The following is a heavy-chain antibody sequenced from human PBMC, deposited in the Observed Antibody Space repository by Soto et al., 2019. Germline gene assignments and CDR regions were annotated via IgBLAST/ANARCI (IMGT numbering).Heavy chain of an antibody. D-gene: IGHD6-13*01. V-gene: IGHV3-23*01. J-gene: IGHJ5*01. Sequence: EVQLLQSGGGLVQPGGSLRLSCAASGFTFSNYAMSWVRQAPGKGLECVSTINTSGVNRHYADSVKGRFSVSRDNSRNTLSLQMNRLRAEDTAVYYCTKEWQHDSWGQGTLVTVSS. CDR3: TKEWQHDS. CDR2: INTSGVNR. CDR1: GFTFSNYA.